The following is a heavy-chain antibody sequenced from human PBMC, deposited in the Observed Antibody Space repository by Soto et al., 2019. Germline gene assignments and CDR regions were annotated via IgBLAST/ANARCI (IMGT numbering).Heavy chain of an antibody. Sequence: QITLKESGPTLVKPTQTLTLTCTFSGFSLATSGLGVGWVRQPPGKALEWLALIYWDDDKRYSSSLKSRINITMGTSRNQVVFTVTNVDPVDTATYYCAHTTVTVYGFEVWGQGTMVVVSS. D-gene: IGHD4-17*01. CDR3: AHTTVTVYGFEV. CDR1: GFSLATSGLG. V-gene: IGHV2-5*02. CDR2: IYWDDDK. J-gene: IGHJ3*01.